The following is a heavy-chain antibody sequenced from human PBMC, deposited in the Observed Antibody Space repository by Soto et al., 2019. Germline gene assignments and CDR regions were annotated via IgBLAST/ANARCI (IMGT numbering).Heavy chain of an antibody. J-gene: IGHJ6*02. Sequence: QVQVVESGGGVVQPGRSLRLSCAAAGFTFSSHGMHWVRQAPGKGLEWVAVISYDGSNKYYADSVKGRFTISRDNSKNTMYLQMNSLRTEDTAVYYCAKGERVSMFADDHNGFDVWGQGTTVTVSS. V-gene: IGHV3-30*18. CDR2: ISYDGSNK. CDR1: GFTFSSHG. D-gene: IGHD3-10*02. CDR3: AKGERVSMFADDHNGFDV.